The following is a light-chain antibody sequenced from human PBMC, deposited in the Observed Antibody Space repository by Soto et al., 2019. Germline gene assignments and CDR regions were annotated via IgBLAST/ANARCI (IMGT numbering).Light chain of an antibody. CDR1: SGHSSYA. J-gene: IGLJ3*02. V-gene: IGLV4-69*01. Sequence: QPVLTQSPSASASLGASVKLTCTLSSGHSSYAIAWHQQQPEKGPRYLMKLNSDGSHTKGDGIPDRFSGSSSGAERYLTISSLQSDDEADYYCQTWGTGIQLFGGGTKLTVL. CDR2: LNSDGSH. CDR3: QTWGTGIQL.